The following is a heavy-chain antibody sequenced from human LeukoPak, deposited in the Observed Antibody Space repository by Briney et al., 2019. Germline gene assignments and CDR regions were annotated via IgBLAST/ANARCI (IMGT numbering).Heavy chain of an antibody. CDR2: VDGDGSTT. J-gene: IGHJ3*02. V-gene: IGHV3-74*01. CDR1: GFTFTSYW. Sequence: QSGGPLRLSCAASGFTFTSYWMHWVRQAPGKGLVWVSRVDGDGSTTTYADSVKGRFTISRDNAKNTLYLQMNSLRAEDTAVYYCARPQHGDLYAFDIWGQRTMVTVSS. CDR3: ARPQHGDLYAFDI. D-gene: IGHD4-17*01.